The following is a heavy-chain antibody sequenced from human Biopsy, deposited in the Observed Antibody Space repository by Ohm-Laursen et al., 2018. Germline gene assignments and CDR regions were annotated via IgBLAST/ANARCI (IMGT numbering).Heavy chain of an antibody. CDR3: ARVPAYPSIDGYYGLDL. Sequence: ASVKVSCKTSGYTFAGYYLHWVRQAPGHGLEWMGWINPNSGNANYAQSFQGRLTVTRDTSITTAYMELTSLTSDDTAIYYCARVPAYPSIDGYYGLDLWGQGTTVIVSS. D-gene: IGHD2-15*01. CDR1: GYTFAGYY. V-gene: IGHV1-2*02. CDR2: INPNSGNA. J-gene: IGHJ6*02.